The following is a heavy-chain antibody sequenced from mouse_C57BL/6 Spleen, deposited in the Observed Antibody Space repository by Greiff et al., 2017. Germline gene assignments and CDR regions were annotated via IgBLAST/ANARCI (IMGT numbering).Heavy chain of an antibody. Sequence: EVKLVESEGGLVQPGSSMKLSCTASGFTFSDYYMAWVRQVPEKGLEWVANINYDGSSTYYLDSLKSRFIISRDNAKNILYLQMSSLKSEDTATYYCAREGGYGSSDYWGQGTTLTVSS. CDR3: AREGGYGSSDY. CDR2: INYDGSST. V-gene: IGHV5-16*01. D-gene: IGHD2-2*01. CDR1: GFTFSDYY. J-gene: IGHJ2*01.